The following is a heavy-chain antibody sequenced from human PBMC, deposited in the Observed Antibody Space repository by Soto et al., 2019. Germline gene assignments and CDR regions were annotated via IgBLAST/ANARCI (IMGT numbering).Heavy chain of an antibody. V-gene: IGHV3-49*04. CDR3: SRRGFYFDY. J-gene: IGHJ4*02. CDR2: IRSKASGGAT. CDR1: GFTFGDYA. Sequence: GGSLRLSCTTSGFTFGDYAMNWVRQAPGKGLEWVSVIRSKASGGATDYAASVKDRFTVSRDDSKSVAYLQMNSLRTEDTAVYYCSRRGFYFDYWGQGTPVTVYS.